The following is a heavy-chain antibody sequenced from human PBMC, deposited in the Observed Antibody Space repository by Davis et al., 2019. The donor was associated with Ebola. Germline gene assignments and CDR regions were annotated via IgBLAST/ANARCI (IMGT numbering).Heavy chain of an antibody. CDR2: FSYGDNT. V-gene: IGHV4-39*01. D-gene: IGHD1-26*01. Sequence: GSLRLSCAASGFTFSTYWIHWVRQPPGKGLEWVGSFSYGDNTHYYNPSLRSRVTISVDTSRNQFSLKLSSATAADTAVYYCARPWYSGTYYDAYDIWGQGTMVAVSS. CDR1: GFTFSTYW. CDR3: ARPWYSGTYYDAYDI. J-gene: IGHJ3*02.